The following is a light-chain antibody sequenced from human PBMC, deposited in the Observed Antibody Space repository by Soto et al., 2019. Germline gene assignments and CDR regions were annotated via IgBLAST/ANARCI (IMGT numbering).Light chain of an antibody. V-gene: IGKV4-1*01. CDR3: QQYHTTPLT. CDR2: WAS. J-gene: IGKJ1*01. Sequence: VVTQASGSLAWALGGRGTNKLKSNESGFYSLTNWDFLAWYQLKPGQPPKLLISWASTRESGVPDRFSGSGSGTDFTLTISSLQAEDVAVYCCQQYHTTPLTFGQGTKVEV. CDR1: ESGFYSLTNWDF.